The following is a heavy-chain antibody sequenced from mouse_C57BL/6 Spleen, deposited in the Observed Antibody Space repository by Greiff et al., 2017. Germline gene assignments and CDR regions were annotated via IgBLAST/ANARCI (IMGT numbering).Heavy chain of an antibody. J-gene: IGHJ4*01. CDR3: ARYDYGSSYDYAMDY. CDR2: IYPRDGST. V-gene: IGHV1-85*01. D-gene: IGHD1-1*01. CDR1: GYTFTSYD. Sequence: QVQLQQSGPELVKPGASVKLSCKASGYTFTSYDINWVKQRPGQGLEWIGWIYPRDGSTKYNEKFKGKATLTVDTSSSTAYMELHSLTSEDSAVYFCARYDYGSSYDYAMDYWGQGTSVTVSS.